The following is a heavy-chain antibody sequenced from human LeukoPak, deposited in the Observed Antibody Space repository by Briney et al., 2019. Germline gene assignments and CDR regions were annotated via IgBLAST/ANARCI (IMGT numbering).Heavy chain of an antibody. CDR2: IRYDGSNK. D-gene: IGHD3-22*01. Sequence: GGSLRLSCAASGFTFSNAWMSWVRQAPGKGLEWVAFIRYDGSNKYYADSVKGRFTISRDNSKNTLYLQMNSLRAEDTAVYYCASGYYDSSGLDYWGQGTLVTVSS. J-gene: IGHJ4*02. V-gene: IGHV3-30*02. CDR1: GFTFSNAW. CDR3: ASGYYDSSGLDY.